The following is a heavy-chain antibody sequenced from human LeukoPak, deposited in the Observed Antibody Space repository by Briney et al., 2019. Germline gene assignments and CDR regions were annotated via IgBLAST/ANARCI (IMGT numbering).Heavy chain of an antibody. D-gene: IGHD2-2*01. CDR3: ARYCSSTSCSSYYYYYMDV. J-gene: IGHJ6*03. V-gene: IGHV3-21*01. CDR2: ISSSSSYI. Sequence: GGSLRLSCAASGFTFSSYSMNWVRQAPGKGLEWVSSISSSSSYIYYADSVKGRFTISRDNAKNSLYLQMNSLRAEDTAVYYCARYCSSTSCSSYYYYYMDVWGKGTTVPVSS. CDR1: GFTFSSYS.